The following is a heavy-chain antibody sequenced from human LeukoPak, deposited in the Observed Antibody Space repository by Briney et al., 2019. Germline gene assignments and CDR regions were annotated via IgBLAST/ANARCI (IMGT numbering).Heavy chain of an antibody. CDR1: GLTFSRHD. V-gene: IGHV3-13*01. CDR2: IGTLADT. D-gene: IGHD6-19*01. CDR3: ATGRSSGWSYAFDI. Sequence: LAGGSLRLSCAASGLTFSRHDMHWVRHVTGKGLEWVSAIGTLADTFYSDSVKGRFTISRGNAKNSLYLQMNSLRAGDTAVYYCATGRSSGWSYAFDIWGRGTMVTVSS. J-gene: IGHJ3*02.